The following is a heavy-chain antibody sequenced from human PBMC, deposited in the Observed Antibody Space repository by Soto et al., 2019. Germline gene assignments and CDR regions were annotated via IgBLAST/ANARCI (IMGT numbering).Heavy chain of an antibody. J-gene: IGHJ5*02. Sequence: GGSLRLSCAASGFTFSSYGMHWVRQAPGKGLEWVAVIWYDGSNKYYADSVKGRFTISRDNSKNTLYLQMNSLRAEDTAVYYCARGEDEYQLLGFDPWGQGTLVTVSS. D-gene: IGHD2-2*01. CDR2: IWYDGSNK. V-gene: IGHV3-33*01. CDR1: GFTFSSYG. CDR3: ARGEDEYQLLGFDP.